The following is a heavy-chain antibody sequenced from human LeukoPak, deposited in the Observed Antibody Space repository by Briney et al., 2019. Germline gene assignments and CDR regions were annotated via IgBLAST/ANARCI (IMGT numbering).Heavy chain of an antibody. CDR1: GYTFTGYY. Sequence: ASVKVSCKASGYTFTGYYMHWVRQAPGQGLEWMGWINPNSGGTNYAQKLQGRVTMTTGTSTSTAYMELRSLRSDDTAVYYCARAIAAAGHYYYYMDVWGKGTTVTISS. CDR3: ARAIAAAGHYYYYMDV. CDR2: INPNSGGT. V-gene: IGHV1-2*02. J-gene: IGHJ6*03. D-gene: IGHD6-13*01.